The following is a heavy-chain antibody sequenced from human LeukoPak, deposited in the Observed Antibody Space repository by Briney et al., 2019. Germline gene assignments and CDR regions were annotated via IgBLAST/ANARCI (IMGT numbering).Heavy chain of an antibody. Sequence: PGRSLRLSCAVSGVTFSSSVMHWVRQAPGKGLEWVAIIWFDGSNIYYAGSVKGRFTISRDNSKNTLYLQMNSLRAEDTAVYYCARDLGIDVAEGAFDIWGRGTMVSVSS. CDR2: IWFDGSNI. CDR3: ARDLGIDVAEGAFDI. V-gene: IGHV3-33*01. D-gene: IGHD6-19*01. J-gene: IGHJ3*02. CDR1: GVTFSSSV.